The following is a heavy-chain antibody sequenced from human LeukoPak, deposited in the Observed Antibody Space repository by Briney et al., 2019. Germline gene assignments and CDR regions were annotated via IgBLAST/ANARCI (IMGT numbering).Heavy chain of an antibody. J-gene: IGHJ4*02. V-gene: IGHV4-30-2*01. CDR3: ARDRRVTALYYFDY. Sequence: SQTLSLTCAVSGGSMSSGGYSWSWIRQPPGKGLEWIGYIYHSGSTYYNPSLKSRVTISVDKSKNQFSLKLSSVTAADTAVYYCARDRRVTALYYFDYWGQGTLVTVSS. D-gene: IGHD2-21*02. CDR1: GGSMSSGGYS. CDR2: IYHSGST.